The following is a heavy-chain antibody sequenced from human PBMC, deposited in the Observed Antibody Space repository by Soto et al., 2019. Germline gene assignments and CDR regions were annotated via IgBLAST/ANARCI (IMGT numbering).Heavy chain of an antibody. Sequence: GELKKICKKGAEYSITNYWIGGVRQMPGKGLEWIGIIYPGDSDTRHSPSFQGQVTISADKSISTAYLQWSSLTASDTAMYYCARRYSSAADAFDIWGQGTMVTVSS. CDR2: IYPGDSDT. V-gene: IGHV5-51*03. D-gene: IGHD6-19*01. CDR1: EYSITNYW. J-gene: IGHJ3*02. CDR3: ARRYSSAADAFDI.